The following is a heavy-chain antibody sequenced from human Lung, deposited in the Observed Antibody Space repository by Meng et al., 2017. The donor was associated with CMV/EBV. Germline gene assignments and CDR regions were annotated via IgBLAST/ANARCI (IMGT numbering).Heavy chain of an antibody. CDR3: ASGSQDGKWGLDY. J-gene: IGHJ4*01. CDR1: GGSITNYY. Sequence: GSLRLSCTVSGGSITNYYWTWIREPPGKGLEWIGYIYYSATTNYSPSLKSRVTICVGTSKKQFSLKLTSVTAADTGLYVCASGSQDGKWGLDYWGYGTLVTVSS. V-gene: IGHV4-59*01. D-gene: IGHD1-26*01. CDR2: IYYSATT.